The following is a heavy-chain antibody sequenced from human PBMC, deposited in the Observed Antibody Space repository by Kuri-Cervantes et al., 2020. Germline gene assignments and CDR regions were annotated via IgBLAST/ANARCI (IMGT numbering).Heavy chain of an antibody. D-gene: IGHD2-21*02. V-gene: IGHV1-8*01. J-gene: IGHJ4*02. CDR2: MNPNSGNT. Sequence: ASVKVSCKASGYTFTSYDINWVRQATGQGLEWMGWMNPNSGNTGYAQKFQGRVTMTRNTSISTAYMELSSLRSEDTAVYYCARSEVCGGDCYLDYWSQGTLVTVSS. CDR1: GYTFTSYD. CDR3: ARSEVCGGDCYLDY.